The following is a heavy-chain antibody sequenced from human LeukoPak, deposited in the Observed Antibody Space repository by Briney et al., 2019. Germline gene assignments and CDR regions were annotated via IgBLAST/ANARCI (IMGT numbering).Heavy chain of an antibody. CDR3: ARGNGYCSSTSCYMDV. J-gene: IGHJ6*04. V-gene: IGHV1-69*05. D-gene: IGHD2-2*01. Sequence: ASVKVSCKASGGTFSSYAISWVRQAPGQGLEWMGGIIPIFGTANYAQKFQGRVTITTDESTSTAYMELSSLRSEDTAVYYCARGNGYCSSTSCYMDVWGKGTTVTVCS. CDR2: IIPIFGTA. CDR1: GGTFSSYA.